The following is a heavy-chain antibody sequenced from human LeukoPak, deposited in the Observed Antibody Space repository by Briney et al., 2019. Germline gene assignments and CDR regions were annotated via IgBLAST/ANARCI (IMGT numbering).Heavy chain of an antibody. V-gene: IGHV4-34*01. Sequence: PSETLSLTCAVYGGSFSGYYWSWIRQPPGKGLEWIGEINHSGSTNYNPSLKSRVTISVDTSKNQFSLKLSSVTAADTAVYYCARVGKLSFHYYYYYMDVWGKGTTVTVSS. CDR2: INHSGST. CDR1: GGSFSGYY. CDR3: ARVGKLSFHYYYYYMDV. D-gene: IGHD3-16*02. J-gene: IGHJ6*03.